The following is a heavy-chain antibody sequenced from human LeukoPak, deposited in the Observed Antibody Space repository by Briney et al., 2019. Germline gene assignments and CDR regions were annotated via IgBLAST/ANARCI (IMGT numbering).Heavy chain of an antibody. D-gene: IGHD6-19*01. Sequence: GGSLRLSCAASGFTFSSYGMHWVRQAPGKGLEWVAFIRYDGSNKYYADSVKGRFTITRDNAKNSLYLQMNSLRVEDTAVYYCARDGGSAWFLDYWGQGTLVTVSS. V-gene: IGHV3-30*02. CDR3: ARDGGSAWFLDY. CDR1: GFTFSSYG. CDR2: IRYDGSNK. J-gene: IGHJ4*02.